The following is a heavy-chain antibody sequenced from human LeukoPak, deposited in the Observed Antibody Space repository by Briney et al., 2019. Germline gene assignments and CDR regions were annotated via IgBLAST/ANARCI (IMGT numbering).Heavy chain of an antibody. CDR1: GGTFSSYA. V-gene: IGHV1-69*05. J-gene: IGHJ6*03. D-gene: IGHD2-2*01. Sequence: GASVKVSCKASGGTFSSYAISWVRQAPGQGLEWMGGIIPIFGTANYAQRFQGGVTITTDESTSTAYMGLSSLRSEDTAVYYCASSPKIPAATYYYYYMDVWGKGTTVTVSS. CDR2: IIPIFGTA. CDR3: ASSPKIPAATYYYYYMDV.